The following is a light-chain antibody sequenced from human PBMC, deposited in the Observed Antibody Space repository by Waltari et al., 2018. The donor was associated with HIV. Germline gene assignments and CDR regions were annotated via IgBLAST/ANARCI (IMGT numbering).Light chain of an antibody. V-gene: IGKV1-39*01. CDR3: EQSYSTLFT. CDR2: SAT. J-gene: IGKJ3*01. CDR1: QFITED. Sequence: DIQLTQSPSSLSASLGHRVAITCRATQFITEDLNWYQQRPGKAPNLLVYSATCLQSGVPSRFSGSGAQADVTLTIDRQQPEDVATYCCEQSYSTLFTFGPGTKVELK.